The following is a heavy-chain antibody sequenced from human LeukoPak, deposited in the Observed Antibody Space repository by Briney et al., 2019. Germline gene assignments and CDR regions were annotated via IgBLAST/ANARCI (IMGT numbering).Heavy chain of an antibody. Sequence: GGSLRLSCAASGFTFSSYGMSWVRQAPGKGLEWVSAISGSGGSTYYADSVKGRFTISRDNSKSTLYLQMNSLRAEDTAISWFPEGNWGQGTLVTVSS. CDR3: PEGN. CDR2: ISGSGGST. D-gene: IGHD6-13*01. V-gene: IGHV3-23*01. J-gene: IGHJ4*02. CDR1: GFTFSSYG.